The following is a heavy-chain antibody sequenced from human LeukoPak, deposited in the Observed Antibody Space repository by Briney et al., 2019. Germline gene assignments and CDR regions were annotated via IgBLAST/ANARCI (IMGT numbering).Heavy chain of an antibody. D-gene: IGHD3-22*01. CDR1: GFTFSSYA. Sequence: GGSLRLSCVASGFTFSSYAMSWVRQAPGKGLEWVSAISGNGASTYYTDSVKGRFTISRDNAKNSLYLQMSSLRAEDTAVYYCARATSAYYYPDAFDIWGQGTMVTVSS. J-gene: IGHJ3*02. CDR2: ISGNGAST. CDR3: ARATSAYYYPDAFDI. V-gene: IGHV3-23*01.